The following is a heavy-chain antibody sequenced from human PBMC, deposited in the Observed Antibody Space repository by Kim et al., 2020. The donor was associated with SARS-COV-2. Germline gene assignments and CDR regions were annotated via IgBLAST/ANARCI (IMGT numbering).Heavy chain of an antibody. D-gene: IGHD3-10*01. J-gene: IGHJ6*02. CDR3: ARSYGSGSYYYYYYGMDV. Sequence: KGRFTISRENAKNSLYLQMNSLRAGDTAVYYCARSYGSGSYYYYYYGMDVWGQGTTVTVSS. V-gene: IGHV3-13*01.